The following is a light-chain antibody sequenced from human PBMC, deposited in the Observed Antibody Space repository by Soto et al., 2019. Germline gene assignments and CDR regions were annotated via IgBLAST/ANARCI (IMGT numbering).Light chain of an antibody. J-gene: IGLJ1*01. CDR2: EVT. CDR3: CSYTSGTSV. V-gene: IGLV2-14*01. Sequence: QSVLTQPACVSVSPGQSITISCTGTSTDVTGRNYVSWYQQHPGKAPKVIIYEVTNRPSGISNRFSGSKSGNTASLTISGLQAEDEADYHCCSYTSGTSVFGTGTKVTVL. CDR1: STDVTGRNY.